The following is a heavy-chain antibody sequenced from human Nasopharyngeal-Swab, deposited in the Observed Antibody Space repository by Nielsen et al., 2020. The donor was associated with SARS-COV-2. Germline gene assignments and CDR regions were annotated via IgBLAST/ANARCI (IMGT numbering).Heavy chain of an antibody. D-gene: IGHD3-10*01. CDR1: GFTFSSYG. J-gene: IGHJ4*02. V-gene: IGHV3-33*01. CDR2: IWYDGSNK. Sequence: GESLKISCAASGFTFSSYGMHWVRQAPGKGLEWVAVIWYDGSNKYYADSVKGRFTISRDNSKNTLYLQMNSLRAEDTAVYYCARGGGLSGSGSYLHYWGQGALVTVSS. CDR3: ARGGGLSGSGSYLHY.